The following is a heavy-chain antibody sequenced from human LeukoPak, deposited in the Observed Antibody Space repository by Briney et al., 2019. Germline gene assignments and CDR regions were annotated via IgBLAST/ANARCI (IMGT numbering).Heavy chain of an antibody. CDR1: GYSISSGYY. CDR3: ARAYGSGSYSPYNWFDP. J-gene: IGHJ5*02. Sequence: SETLSLTCTVSGYSISSGYYWGWIRQPPGKGLEWIGSIYHSGSTYYNPSLKSRVTISVDTSKNQFSLKLSSVTAADTAVYYCARAYGSGSYSPYNWFDPWGQGTLVTVSS. CDR2: IYHSGST. V-gene: IGHV4-38-2*02. D-gene: IGHD3-10*01.